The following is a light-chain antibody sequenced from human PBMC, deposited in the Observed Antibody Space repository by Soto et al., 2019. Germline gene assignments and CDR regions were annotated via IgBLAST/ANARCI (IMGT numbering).Light chain of an antibody. CDR2: GAS. Sequence: DVQMTQSPSSLSASVGDRVTITCRASQDINSYLAWYQQKPGNAPKSLIYGASSLQTGVPSRFSGSESGTDFTLTISNLQLEDSATYYCQQYNIYPLTFGGGTKAEIK. CDR3: QQYNIYPLT. J-gene: IGKJ4*01. V-gene: IGKV1D-16*01. CDR1: QDINSY.